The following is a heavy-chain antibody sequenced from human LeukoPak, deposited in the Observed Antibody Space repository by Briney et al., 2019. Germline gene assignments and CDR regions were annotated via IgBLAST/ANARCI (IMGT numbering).Heavy chain of an antibody. V-gene: IGHV3-21*01. J-gene: IGHJ4*02. CDR2: ILYSSTSI. CDR3: ASVISGGGSSCVDY. CDR1: VVTFFTLT. Sequence: GGSLTLSCVVSVVTFFTLTMNCVRQAPGRGREWLSSILYSSTSIYYTDSEGGLFTISRDNTNNSVYLKIRRLRAEDTAVYFCASVISGGGSSCVDYWGQGIQVAVST. D-gene: IGHD2-8*02.